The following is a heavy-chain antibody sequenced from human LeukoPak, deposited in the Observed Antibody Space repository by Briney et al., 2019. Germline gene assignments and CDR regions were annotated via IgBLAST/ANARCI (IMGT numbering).Heavy chain of an antibody. CDR1: GFTFGDYA. D-gene: IGHD4-23*01. CDR3: TRGPILRWIHNGMDV. Sequence: GGSLRLSWTASGFTFGDYAMSWVRQAPVKGLEWVGFIRSKAYGGTTEYAASVKGRFTISRDDSESIAYLQMNSLKTEDTAFYYCTRGPILRWIHNGMDVWGQGTTVTVSS. J-gene: IGHJ6*02. CDR2: IRSKAYGGTT. V-gene: IGHV3-49*04.